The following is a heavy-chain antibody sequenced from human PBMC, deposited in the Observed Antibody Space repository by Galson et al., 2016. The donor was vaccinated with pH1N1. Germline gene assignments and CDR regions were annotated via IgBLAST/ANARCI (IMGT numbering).Heavy chain of an antibody. Sequence: SLRLSCAASGFTFDTFAMHWVHQNPGKGLEWVAFISYNGHDQSYANSVKGRFTVSRDNSKNTLYLQMNSLRPDDTALYYCAREDWSYADTYYYGMDVWGQGTTVTVSS. V-gene: IGHV3-30-3*01. D-gene: IGHD3-16*01. CDR3: AREDWSYADTYYYGMDV. CDR1: GFTFDTFA. J-gene: IGHJ6*02. CDR2: ISYNGHDQ.